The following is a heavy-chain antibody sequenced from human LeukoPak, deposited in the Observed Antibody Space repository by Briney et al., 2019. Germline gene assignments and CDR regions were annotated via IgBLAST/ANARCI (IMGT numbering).Heavy chain of an antibody. V-gene: IGHV1-18*01. D-gene: IGHD2-2*01. CDR2: ISAYNGNT. CDR1: GYTFTSYG. Sequence: GASVKVSCKASGYTFTSYGISWVRQAPGQGLEWMGWISAYNGNTNYAQKLQGRVAMTTDTSTSTAYMELRSLRSDDTAAYYCAGSAPYCSSTSCSLDYWGQGTLVTVSS. J-gene: IGHJ4*02. CDR3: AGSAPYCSSTSCSLDY.